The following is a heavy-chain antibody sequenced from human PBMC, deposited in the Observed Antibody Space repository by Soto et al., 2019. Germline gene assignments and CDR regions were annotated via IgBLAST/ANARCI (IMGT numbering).Heavy chain of an antibody. J-gene: IGHJ4*02. Sequence: QVQLVESGGGVVQPGRSLTLSCAASGFTVTRYAIHWVRQAPGTGLLWVEVLWYDGRSKYYADSVKGRFTVSSHDSHNDLSLNMNSLRVKDTGVYYCAMGCVLDTAMVSPRFDHWGQGTLVTVSS. D-gene: IGHD5-18*01. CDR2: LWYDGRSK. CDR3: AMGCVLDTAMVSPRFDH. CDR1: GFTVTRYA. V-gene: IGHV3-33*04.